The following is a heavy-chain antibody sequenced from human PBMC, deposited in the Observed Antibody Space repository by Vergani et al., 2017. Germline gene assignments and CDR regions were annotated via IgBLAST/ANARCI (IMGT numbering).Heavy chain of an antibody. J-gene: IGHJ4*02. Sequence: QVQLQESGPRLVRPSQTLSLTCTVSGGSINTGAYYWSWIRQPAGKGLEWIGRVYTSGMTNYNPSLKSRVTILVDRSKSQLSLKLTSVTAGDTAVYYCARGSEKDGYNWAFDYWGQGTLVTVSS. V-gene: IGHV4-61*02. CDR1: GGSINTGAYY. CDR2: VYTSGMT. CDR3: ARGSEKDGYNWAFDY. D-gene: IGHD5-24*01.